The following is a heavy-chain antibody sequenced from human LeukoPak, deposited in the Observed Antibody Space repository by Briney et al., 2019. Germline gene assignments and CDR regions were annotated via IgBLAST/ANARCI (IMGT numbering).Heavy chain of an antibody. CDR1: GGTFSSYA. D-gene: IGHD6-13*01. V-gene: IGHV1-69*13. J-gene: IGHJ6*02. Sequence: ASVTVSCTASGGTFSSYAISWVRQAPGQGLEWMGGIIPIFGTANYAQKFQGRVTITADESTSTAYMELSSLRSEDTAVYYCARVVAAAATLDYYCGMDVWGQGTTVTVSS. CDR2: IIPIFGTA. CDR3: ARVVAAAATLDYYCGMDV.